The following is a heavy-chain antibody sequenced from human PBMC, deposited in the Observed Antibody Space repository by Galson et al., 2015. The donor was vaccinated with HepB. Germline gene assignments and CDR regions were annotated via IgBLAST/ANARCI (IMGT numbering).Heavy chain of an antibody. Sequence: CAISGDSVSNNNAAWNWIRQSPPRGLEWLGRTYYRSKWYNDYAESVKSRITINSDTSKNQFSLRLNSVTPEDTAVYYCARDRKSATYIEAFGIWGQGTMVTVSS. J-gene: IGHJ3*02. V-gene: IGHV6-1*01. CDR1: GDSVSNNNAA. D-gene: IGHD6-25*01. CDR3: ARDRKSATYIEAFGI. CDR2: TYYRSKWYN.